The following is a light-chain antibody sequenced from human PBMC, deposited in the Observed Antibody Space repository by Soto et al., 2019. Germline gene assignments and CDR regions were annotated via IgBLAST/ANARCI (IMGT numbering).Light chain of an antibody. Sequence: EIVLTQSPGTLSLSPGERATLSCRASQSVSSSYLAWYQQKPGQAPRLLIYVAYSRATGITDRFSGSGSGTDFTLTISRLEPEDFAVYYCQQYGSSPRTFGQGTKVEIK. J-gene: IGKJ1*01. V-gene: IGKV3-20*01. CDR3: QQYGSSPRT. CDR1: QSVSSSY. CDR2: VAY.